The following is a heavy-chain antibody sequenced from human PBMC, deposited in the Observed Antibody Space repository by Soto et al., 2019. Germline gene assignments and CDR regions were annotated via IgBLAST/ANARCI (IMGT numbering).Heavy chain of an antibody. CDR2: ISGSGTNI. Sequence: EVQLLESGGGLVQPGGSLRLSCAASGFSFSSDVMTWVRLAPGKGLEWVSSISGSGTNIYYADSVKGRFTISRDNSKKTRYLQMNSLTAEDTAVFYCAKERGYWGESDCWGQGTLITVSS. V-gene: IGHV3-23*01. J-gene: IGHJ4*02. CDR1: GFSFSSDV. CDR3: AKERGYWGESDC. D-gene: IGHD7-27*01.